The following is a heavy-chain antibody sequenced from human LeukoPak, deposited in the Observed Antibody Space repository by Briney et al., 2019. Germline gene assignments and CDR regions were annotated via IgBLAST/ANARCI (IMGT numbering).Heavy chain of an antibody. CDR2: INHSGST. D-gene: IGHD6-19*01. Sequence: SETLSLTCAVYGGSFSGYYWSWIRQPPGKVLEWIGEINHSGSTNYNPSLKSRVTISVDTSKNQFSLKLSSVTAADTAVYYCARRIGYSSGWQKGYYFDYWGQGTLVTVSS. CDR3: ARRIGYSSGWQKGYYFDY. V-gene: IGHV4-34*01. CDR1: GGSFSGYY. J-gene: IGHJ4*02.